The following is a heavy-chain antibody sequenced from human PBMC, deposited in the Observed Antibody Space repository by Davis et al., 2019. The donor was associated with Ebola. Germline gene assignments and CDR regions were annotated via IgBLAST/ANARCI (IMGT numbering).Heavy chain of an antibody. Sequence: GESLKISCAASGFTFSSYAMHWVRQAPGKGLEWVAVISYDGSNKYYADSVKGRFTISRDNSKNTLYLQMNSLRAEDTAVYYCARDGGRAAAGSGWFDPWGQGTLVTVSS. CDR3: ARDGGRAAAGSGWFDP. V-gene: IGHV3-30-3*01. CDR1: GFTFSSYA. CDR2: ISYDGSNK. D-gene: IGHD6-13*01. J-gene: IGHJ5*02.